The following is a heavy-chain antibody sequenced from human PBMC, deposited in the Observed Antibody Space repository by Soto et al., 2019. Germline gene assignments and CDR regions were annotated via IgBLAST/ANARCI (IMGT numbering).Heavy chain of an antibody. V-gene: IGHV3-7*01. J-gene: IGHJ6*02. CDR2: IKQDGSEK. CDR3: ARDRGYSYGPEIYGMDV. CDR1: GFTFSSNW. Sequence: EVQLVESGGGLVQPGGSLRLSCAASGFTFSSNWMSGFGQAPGRGREGVANIKQDGSEKYYVDSVKGRFTISRDNAKNSLYLQMNSLRAEDTAVYYCARDRGYSYGPEIYGMDVWGQGTTVTVSS. D-gene: IGHD5-18*01.